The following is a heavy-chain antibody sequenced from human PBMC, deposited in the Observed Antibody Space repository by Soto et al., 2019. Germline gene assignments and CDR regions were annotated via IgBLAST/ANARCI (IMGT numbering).Heavy chain of an antibody. CDR2: IYWTDDK. J-gene: IGHJ6*02. V-gene: IGHV2-5*01. Sequence: QITLKESGPTLVKPTQTLTLTCTFSGFSLSTSGMGVARIRQPPEKALEWLAVIYWTDDKRYSPSLKSRLTITKHNSKNQVVLTLTDMDPVDTATYYCAHRKSSYYGAENTYYYGMDVWGQGTTVTVSS. D-gene: IGHD3-10*01. CDR3: AHRKSSYYGAENTYYYGMDV. CDR1: GFSLSTSGMG.